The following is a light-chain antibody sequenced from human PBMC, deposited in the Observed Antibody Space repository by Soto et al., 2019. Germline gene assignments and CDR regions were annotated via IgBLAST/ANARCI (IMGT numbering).Light chain of an antibody. V-gene: IGKV4-1*01. CDR2: WAS. CDR1: QSVLYSSNNKTY. J-gene: IGKJ4*01. CDR3: QQYYTPPLT. Sequence: DIVMTQSPDSLAVSLGERATINCKSSQSVLYSSNNKTYLAWYQLKPGQPPKLLIYWASTRESGVPERFSGSESGADFTLTICSLQAEDVAIYYCQQYYTPPLTFGGRTRVEIK.